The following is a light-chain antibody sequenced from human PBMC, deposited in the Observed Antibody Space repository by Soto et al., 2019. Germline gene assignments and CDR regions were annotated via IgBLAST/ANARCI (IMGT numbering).Light chain of an antibody. V-gene: IGKV3-15*01. J-gene: IGKJ1*01. CDR2: RAS. Sequence: EIVMNQSPATLSVYPGERATLSCRASQSISSNLAWYQQKLGQAPRLLIYRASTRATGLPARFSGSGSGTEFTLTISSLQSEDFAVYYCQQYNDNWPTFGQGTNV. CDR1: QSISSN. CDR3: QQYNDNWPT.